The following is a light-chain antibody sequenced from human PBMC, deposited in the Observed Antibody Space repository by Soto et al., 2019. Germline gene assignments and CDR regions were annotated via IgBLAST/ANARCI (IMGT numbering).Light chain of an antibody. CDR2: DAS. CDR1: QTISSS. Sequence: EIVMTQSPATLSVFPGERATLSCRASQTISSSLAWYQQSPGQVPKLLIYDASTRATGVPARFSGSGSGTEFPLTITSLQSEDFVLYFCQQYSDWHTFGQGTQLVIK. V-gene: IGKV3-15*01. J-gene: IGKJ2*01. CDR3: QQYSDWHT.